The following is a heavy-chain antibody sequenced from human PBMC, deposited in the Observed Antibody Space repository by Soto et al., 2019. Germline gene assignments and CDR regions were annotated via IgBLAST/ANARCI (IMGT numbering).Heavy chain of an antibody. CDR2: ISGSGGST. CDR1: GFTFSNYA. J-gene: IGHJ4*02. Sequence: EVQLLESGGGLVQPGGSLRLSCAASGFTFSNYAVTWVRQAPGKGLEWVSTISGSGGSTYYADSVKGRFTISRDNSKNAPYLQMNSLRAEDTAEYYCAKDQGSSWYEIDYWGQGTLVTVSS. CDR3: AKDQGSSWYEIDY. D-gene: IGHD6-13*01. V-gene: IGHV3-23*01.